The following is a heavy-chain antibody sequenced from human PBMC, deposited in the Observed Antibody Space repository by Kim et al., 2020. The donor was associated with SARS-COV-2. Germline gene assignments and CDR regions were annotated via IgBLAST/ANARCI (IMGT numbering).Heavy chain of an antibody. CDR3: ARGGPRYCGGDCYNDY. Sequence: GGSLRLSCAASGFTFSSYDMHWVRQATGKGLEWVSAIGTAGDTYYPGSVKGRFTISRENAKNSLYLQMNSLRAGDTAVYYCARGGPRYCGGDCYNDYWGQGTLVTVSS. CDR2: IGTAGDT. V-gene: IGHV3-13*01. CDR1: GFTFSSYD. D-gene: IGHD2-21*01. J-gene: IGHJ4*02.